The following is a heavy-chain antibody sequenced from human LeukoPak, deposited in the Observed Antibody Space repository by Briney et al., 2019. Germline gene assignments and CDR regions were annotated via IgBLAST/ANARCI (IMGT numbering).Heavy chain of an antibody. D-gene: IGHD3-10*01. V-gene: IGHV3-23*01. CDR1: GFTFSNSA. CDR2: LSGSGITT. CDR3: AKTYGSGSYNFDY. J-gene: IGHJ4*02. Sequence: GGSLRLSCAASGFTFSNSAMSWVRQAPGKGLEWVSTLSGSGITTYYADSVKGRFTISRDNSKNTLYLQMNSLRAEDTAVYYCAKTYGSGSYNFDYWGQGTLVTVSS.